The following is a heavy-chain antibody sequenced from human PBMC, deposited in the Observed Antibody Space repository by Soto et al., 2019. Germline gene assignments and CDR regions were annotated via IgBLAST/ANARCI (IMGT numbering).Heavy chain of an antibody. CDR3: ARAPYYDFWSGFWFDP. D-gene: IGHD3-3*01. CDR2: IYYSGST. CDR1: GGSISSGGYY. V-gene: IGHV4-31*03. J-gene: IGHJ5*02. Sequence: SETLSLTCTVSGGSISSGGYYWSWIRQHPGKGLEWIGYIYYSGSTYYNPSLKSRVTISVDTSKNQFSLKLSSVTAADSVLYYCARAPYYDFWSGFWFDPWGQGTLVTVSS.